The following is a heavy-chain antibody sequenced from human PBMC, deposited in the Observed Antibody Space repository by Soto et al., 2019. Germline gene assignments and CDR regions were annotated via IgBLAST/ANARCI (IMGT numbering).Heavy chain of an antibody. J-gene: IGHJ5*02. D-gene: IGHD3-3*01. Sequence: SETLSLTCTVSGGSISSYYWSWIRQPPGKGPEWIGYIYYSGSTNYNPSLKSRVTISVDTSKNQFSLKLSSVTAADTAVYYCARGSDFWSGYFDGFDPWGQGTLVTVSS. V-gene: IGHV4-59*01. CDR2: IYYSGST. CDR3: ARGSDFWSGYFDGFDP. CDR1: GGSISSYY.